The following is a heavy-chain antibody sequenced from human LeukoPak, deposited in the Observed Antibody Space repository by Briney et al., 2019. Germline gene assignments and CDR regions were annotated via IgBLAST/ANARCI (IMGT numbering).Heavy chain of an antibody. CDR2: ISRNSGSI. Sequence: GGSLRLSCAASGFTFDDYAMHWVRQAPGKGLEWVSGISRNSGSIGYVDSVKGRFTISRDNAKNSLYLQMNSLRAEDTAVYYCARGSPSGYWGQGTLVTVSS. D-gene: IGHD3-10*01. CDR1: GFTFDDYA. CDR3: ARGSPSGY. V-gene: IGHV3-9*01. J-gene: IGHJ4*02.